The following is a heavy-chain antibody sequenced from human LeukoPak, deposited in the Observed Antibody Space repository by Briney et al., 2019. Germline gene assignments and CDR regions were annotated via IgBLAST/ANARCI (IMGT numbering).Heavy chain of an antibody. CDR2: ISAYNGNA. D-gene: IGHD3-9*01. J-gene: IGHJ4*02. V-gene: IGHV1-18*04. CDR3: ARDGDYDILTGLDY. Sequence: GASVKVSCKASGYTFTSYGISWVRQAPGQGLEWMGWISAYNGNANYAQKLQGRVTMTTDTSTSTAYMELRSLRSDDTAVYYCARDGDYDILTGLDYWGQGTLVTVSS. CDR1: GYTFTSYG.